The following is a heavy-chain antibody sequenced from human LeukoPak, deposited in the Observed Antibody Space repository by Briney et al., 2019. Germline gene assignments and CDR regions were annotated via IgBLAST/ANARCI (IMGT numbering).Heavy chain of an antibody. CDR2: IYYSGST. V-gene: IGHV4-59*01. CDR1: GGSISSYY. Sequence: SETLSLTCTVSGGSISSYYWSWIRQPPGKGLEWIGYIYYSGSTNYNPSLKSRVTISVDTSKNQFSLKLSSVTAADTAVYYCARGNGHGSGPYYYYGMDVWGQGTTVTVSS. D-gene: IGHD3-10*01. J-gene: IGHJ6*02. CDR3: ARGNGHGSGPYYYYGMDV.